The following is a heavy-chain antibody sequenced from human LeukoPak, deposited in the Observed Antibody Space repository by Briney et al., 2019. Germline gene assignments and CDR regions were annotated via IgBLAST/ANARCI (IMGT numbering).Heavy chain of an antibody. CDR1: GGSVSSGSYY. Sequence: SETLSLTCTVSGGSVSSGSYYWSWIRQPPGKGLEWIGNIYDSGSTNYNPSLESRVTISVDTSKNQCSLKSSSVTAADTAVYYCARQSISGSSLSYFDYWGQGTLVNVSS. V-gene: IGHV4-61*01. D-gene: IGHD3-22*01. CDR3: ARQSISGSSLSYFDY. J-gene: IGHJ4*02. CDR2: IYDSGST.